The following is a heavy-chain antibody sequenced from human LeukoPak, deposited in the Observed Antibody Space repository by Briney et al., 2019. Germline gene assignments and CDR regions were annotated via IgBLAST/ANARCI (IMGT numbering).Heavy chain of an antibody. CDR1: GGTFSSYA. Sequence: GASVKVSCKASGGTFSSYAISWVRQAPGQGLEWMGGIIPIFGTANYAQKFQGRVTITTDESTSTAYMELSSLRSEDTAVYYCARTYDILTGYGWVDYWGQGTLVTVSS. J-gene: IGHJ4*02. CDR3: ARTYDILTGYGWVDY. CDR2: IIPIFGTA. D-gene: IGHD3-9*01. V-gene: IGHV1-69*05.